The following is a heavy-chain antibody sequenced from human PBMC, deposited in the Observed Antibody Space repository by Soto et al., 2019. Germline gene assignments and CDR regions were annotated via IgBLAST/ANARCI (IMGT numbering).Heavy chain of an antibody. CDR2: INPNSGAT. CDR3: APHYPDSSGYFEH. V-gene: IGHV1-2*02. CDR1: GYRVSGYN. Sequence: ASWWVECEGSGYRVSGYNMQGARQAPGQGLEYMGWINPNSGATNYAQKFQGRVTMTWDTSISTAYLELSRLRSDDTAGYYCAPHYPDSSGYFEHWGQGTLATVFS. D-gene: IGHD3-22*01. J-gene: IGHJ4*02.